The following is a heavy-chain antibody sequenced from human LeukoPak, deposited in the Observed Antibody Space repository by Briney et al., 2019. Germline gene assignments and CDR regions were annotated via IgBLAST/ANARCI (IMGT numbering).Heavy chain of an antibody. Sequence: GGSLRLSCAASGFTFSSYGMHWVRQAPGKGLEWVAVISYDGSNKYYADSVKGRFTISRDNSKNTLYLQMNSLRAEDTAVYYCAKDLGEPPGLWGQGTLVTVSS. V-gene: IGHV3-30*18. J-gene: IGHJ4*02. CDR1: GFTFSSYG. D-gene: IGHD3-10*01. CDR3: AKDLGEPPGL. CDR2: ISYDGSNK.